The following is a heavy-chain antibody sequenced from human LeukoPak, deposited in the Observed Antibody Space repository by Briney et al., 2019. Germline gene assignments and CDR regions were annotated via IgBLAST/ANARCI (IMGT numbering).Heavy chain of an antibody. D-gene: IGHD3-22*01. CDR3: AKDLDYYDSSGYWVD. CDR2: ISYDGSNK. V-gene: IGHV3-30*18. J-gene: IGHJ4*02. Sequence: PGGSLRLSCAASGFTFSSYGMHWVRQAPGKGLEWVAVISYDGSNKYYADSVKGRFTISRDNSKNTLYLQMNSLRAEDTAVYYCAKDLDYYDSSGYWVDWGQGTLVTVSS. CDR1: GFTFSSYG.